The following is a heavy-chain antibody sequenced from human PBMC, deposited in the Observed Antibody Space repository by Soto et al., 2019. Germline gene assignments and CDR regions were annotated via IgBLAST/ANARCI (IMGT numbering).Heavy chain of an antibody. J-gene: IGHJ4*02. V-gene: IGHV3-30*18. Sequence: GGSLRLSCAASGFTFSSYGMHWVRQAPGKGLEWVAVISYDGSNKYYADSVKGRFTISRDNSKNTLYLQMNSLRAEDTAVYYSAKDGPYSSSSILGWGQGTLVTVSS. D-gene: IGHD6-6*01. CDR3: AKDGPYSSSSILG. CDR2: ISYDGSNK. CDR1: GFTFSSYG.